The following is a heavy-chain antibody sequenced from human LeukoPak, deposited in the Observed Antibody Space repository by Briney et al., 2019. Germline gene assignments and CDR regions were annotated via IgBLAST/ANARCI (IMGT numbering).Heavy chain of an antibody. J-gene: IGHJ5*02. Sequence: GGSLRLSCAASGFTFSSYAMHWVRQAPGKGLEWVAVISYDGSNKYYADSVKGRFTISRDNSKNTLYLQMNSLRAEDAAVYYCASGTFGDYSENWFDPWGQGTLVTVSS. CDR1: GFTFSSYA. CDR2: ISYDGSNK. CDR3: ASGTFGDYSENWFDP. D-gene: IGHD4-17*01. V-gene: IGHV3-30*04.